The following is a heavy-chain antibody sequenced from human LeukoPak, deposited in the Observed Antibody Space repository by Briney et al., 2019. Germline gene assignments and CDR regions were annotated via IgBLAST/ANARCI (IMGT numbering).Heavy chain of an antibody. Sequence: SETLSLTCTVSGGSISSSSYYWGWIRQPPGKGLEWIGSIYYSGSTYYNPSLKSRVTISVDTSKNQFSLKLSSVTAADTAVYYCARAQSSRLDYWGQGTLVTVSS. D-gene: IGHD6-13*01. J-gene: IGHJ4*02. CDR2: IYYSGST. CDR3: ARAQSSRLDY. V-gene: IGHV4-39*01. CDR1: GGSISSSSYY.